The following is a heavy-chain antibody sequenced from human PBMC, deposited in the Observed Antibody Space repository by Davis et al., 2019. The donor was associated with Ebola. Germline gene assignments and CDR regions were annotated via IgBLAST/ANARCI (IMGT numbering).Heavy chain of an antibody. D-gene: IGHD1-26*01. Sequence: GESLKISCAASGFTFSSYAMHWVRQSPGKGLEWVAVICSGGSYTNYADSVKGRFTISRDNSKDTLYLQMNSLRVEDTAVYYCAREDSGSYWSAWGGFSYWGQGALVTVSS. J-gene: IGHJ4*02. CDR3: AREDSGSYWSAWGGFSY. CDR2: ICSGGSYT. V-gene: IGHV3-33*01. CDR1: GFTFSSYA.